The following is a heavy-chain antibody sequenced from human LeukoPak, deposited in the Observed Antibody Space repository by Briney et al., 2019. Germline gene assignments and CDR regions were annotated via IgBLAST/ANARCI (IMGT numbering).Heavy chain of an antibody. CDR3: AREDILTGYTTFDY. Sequence: VASVKVSCKASGYTFTSYGISWVRQAPGQGLEWMGWISAYNGNTNYAQKLQGRVTMTTDTSTSTAYMELRSLRSDDTAVYYCAREDILTGYTTFDYWGQGTLVTVSS. D-gene: IGHD3-9*01. CDR1: GYTFTSYG. J-gene: IGHJ4*02. CDR2: ISAYNGNT. V-gene: IGHV1-18*01.